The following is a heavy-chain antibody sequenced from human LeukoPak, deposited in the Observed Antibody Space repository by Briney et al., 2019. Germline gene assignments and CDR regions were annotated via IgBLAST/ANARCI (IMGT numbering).Heavy chain of an antibody. D-gene: IGHD2-15*01. CDR3: AKDSKSRCSGGSCYPDY. CDR2: ISGSGAPT. CDR1: GFTFSSNA. J-gene: IGHJ4*02. Sequence: PGGSLRLSCAASGFTFSSNAMNWVRLAPEKGLEWVSGISGSGAPTYYADSVKGRFTISRDNSKNTLYLQMNSLRAEDTAVYYCAKDSKSRCSGGSCYPDYWGQGTLVTVSS. V-gene: IGHV3-23*01.